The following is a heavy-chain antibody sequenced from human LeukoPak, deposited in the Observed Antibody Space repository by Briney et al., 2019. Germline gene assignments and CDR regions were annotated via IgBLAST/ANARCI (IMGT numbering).Heavy chain of an antibody. CDR1: GGSISSYY. Sequence: SETLSLTCTVSGGSISSYYWSWIRQPPGKGLEWIGYIYYSGSTNYNPSLKSRVTISVDTSKNQFSLKLSSVTAADTAVYYCVRRPNYYDSSGPVYWYFDLWGRGTLVTASS. J-gene: IGHJ2*01. CDR3: VRRPNYYDSSGPVYWYFDL. CDR2: IYYSGST. V-gene: IGHV4-59*08. D-gene: IGHD3-22*01.